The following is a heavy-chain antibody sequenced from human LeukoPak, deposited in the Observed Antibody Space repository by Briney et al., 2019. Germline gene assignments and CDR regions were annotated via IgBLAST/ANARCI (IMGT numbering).Heavy chain of an antibody. J-gene: IGHJ4*02. V-gene: IGHV4-4*07. Sequence: SETLSLTCTVSGGSMNIYYWNWIRQPAGKGLEWIGRIYNSGDTNYNPSLKSRVTMSVDTSKNQFSLKLSSVAAADTAVYYCARGETSGWSDYWGQGTQVTVSS. D-gene: IGHD6-19*01. CDR2: IYNSGDT. CDR3: ARGETSGWSDY. CDR1: GGSMNIYY.